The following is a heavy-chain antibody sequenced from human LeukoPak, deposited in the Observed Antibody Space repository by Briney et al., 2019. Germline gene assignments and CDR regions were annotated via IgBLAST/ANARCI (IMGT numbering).Heavy chain of an antibody. CDR1: GGSISSSSYY. CDR2: IYYSGST. J-gene: IGHJ4*02. D-gene: IGHD2-2*01. Sequence: SETLSLTCTVSGGSISSSSYYWGWIRQPPGKGLEWIGSIYYSGSTYYNPSLKSRVTISVDTSKNQFSLKLSSVTAADTAVYYCERLRSGRVPDYWGQGTLVTVSS. CDR3: ERLRSGRVPDY. V-gene: IGHV4-39*01.